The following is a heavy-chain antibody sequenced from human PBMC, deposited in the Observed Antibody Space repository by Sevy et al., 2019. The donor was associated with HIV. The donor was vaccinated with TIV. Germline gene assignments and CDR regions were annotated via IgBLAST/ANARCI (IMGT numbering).Heavy chain of an antibody. CDR2: FSGSAGST. J-gene: IGHJ6*02. D-gene: IGHD6-13*01. CDR1: EFTFSTYT. Sequence: GGSLRLSCAASEFTFSTYTMTWVRQAPGKGLEWVSAFSGSAGSTYYADSVKGRFTISRDNSKNTLYLQMNSLRVEDTAVYYCAKGDSTFYGMDVWGQGTTVTVSS. CDR3: AKGDSTFYGMDV. V-gene: IGHV3-23*01.